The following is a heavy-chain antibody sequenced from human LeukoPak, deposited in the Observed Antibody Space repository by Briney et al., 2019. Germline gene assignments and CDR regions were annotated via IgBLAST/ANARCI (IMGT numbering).Heavy chain of an antibody. V-gene: IGHV3-23*01. CDR2: ISDSGGST. CDR1: GFPFSRYA. J-gene: IGHJ3*02. CDR3: AKGARLAAVEI. D-gene: IGHD6-13*01. Sequence: GGSLRLSCAASGFPFSRYAMTWVRQDPGKGLEWVSAISDSGGSTYYADSVKGRFTISRDNSKNTLYLQMNSLRAEDTAIYYRAKGARLAAVEIWGQGTMVTVSS.